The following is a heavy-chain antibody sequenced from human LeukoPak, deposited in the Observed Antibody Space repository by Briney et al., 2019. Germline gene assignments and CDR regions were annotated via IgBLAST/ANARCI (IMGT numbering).Heavy chain of an antibody. D-gene: IGHD2-2*01. V-gene: IGHV4-39*01. CDR3: ARSRYGSTSTNYYMDV. J-gene: IGHJ6*03. CDR2: LYHTGRT. CDR1: GGSITSSSYY. Sequence: PSETLSLTCTISGGSITSSSYYWSWLRQSPGKGLEWIVSLYHTGRTYHNPSLKSRVTVSVDTSSNQISLRLDSVTAADTAVYYCARSRYGSTSTNYYMDVWGKGTTVTVSS.